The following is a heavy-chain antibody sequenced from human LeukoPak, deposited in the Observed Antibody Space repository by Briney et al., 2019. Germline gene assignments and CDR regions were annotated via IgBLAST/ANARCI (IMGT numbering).Heavy chain of an antibody. CDR3: AREGYYDSSGRFGYFDL. J-gene: IGHJ2*01. CDR2: IYYSGST. V-gene: IGHV4-30-4*08. Sequence: TSQTLSLTCTVSGGSISSGDYYWSWIRQPPGKGLEWIGYIYYSGSTYYNPSLKSRVTISVDTSKNQFSMKLSSVTAADPAVYYCAREGYYDSSGRFGYFDLWGRGTLVTVSS. CDR1: GGSISSGDYY. D-gene: IGHD3-22*01.